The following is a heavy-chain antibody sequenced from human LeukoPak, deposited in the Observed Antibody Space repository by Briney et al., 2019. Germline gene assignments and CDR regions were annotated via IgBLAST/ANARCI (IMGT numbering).Heavy chain of an antibody. CDR1: GFTVSNNY. V-gene: IGHV3-53*01. Sequence: GGSLRLSCAASGFTVSNNYMSWVRQAPGKGLEWVSVIYSGGSTYYADSVKGRFTISRDNSKNTLYLQMNSLRAEDTAVYYCARGGGYCSSTSCPPGYYYYYYMDVWGKGTTVTVSS. D-gene: IGHD2-2*01. CDR3: ARGGGYCSSTSCPPGYYYYYYMDV. J-gene: IGHJ6*03. CDR2: IYSGGST.